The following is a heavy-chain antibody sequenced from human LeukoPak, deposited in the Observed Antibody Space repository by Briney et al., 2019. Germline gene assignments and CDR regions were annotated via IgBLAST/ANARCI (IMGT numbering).Heavy chain of an antibody. D-gene: IGHD3-10*01. Sequence: GKSLRLSCAASGFTFSNYAMHWVRQAPGKGLEWVSLISSGGTYEYYADSVKGRFTISRDNSKNTLYLQLNSLRAEDTAVYYCARDSTYYYDSGSSGPHYFDNWGQETLVTVSS. V-gene: IGHV3-30*01. CDR2: ISSGGTYE. CDR3: ARDSTYYYDSGSSGPHYFDN. J-gene: IGHJ4*02. CDR1: GFTFSNYA.